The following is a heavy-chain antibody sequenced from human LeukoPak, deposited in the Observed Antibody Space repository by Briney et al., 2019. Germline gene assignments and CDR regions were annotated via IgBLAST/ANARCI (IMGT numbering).Heavy chain of an antibody. J-gene: IGHJ4*02. Sequence: SETLSLTCTVSGGSISSSSYYWGSIRQPPGKGLEWIGSIYYSGSTYYNPSLKSRVTISVDRSKNQFSLKLSSVTAADTAVYYCARGVVVPAAMSNWGQGTLVTVSS. D-gene: IGHD2-2*01. CDR2: IYYSGST. CDR3: ARGVVVPAAMSN. V-gene: IGHV4-39*07. CDR1: GGSISSSSYY.